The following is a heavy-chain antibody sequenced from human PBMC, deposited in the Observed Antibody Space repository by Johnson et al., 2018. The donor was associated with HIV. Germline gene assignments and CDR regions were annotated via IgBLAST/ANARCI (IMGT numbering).Heavy chain of an antibody. V-gene: IGHV3-20*04. CDR2: INWNGDSP. CDR1: GFTFSSYA. D-gene: IGHD7-27*01. CDR3: ARDLTNWGVGDAFDI. Sequence: VQLVESGGGLVQPGGSLRLSCAASGFTFSSYAMSWVRQAPGKGLEWISGINWNGDSPGYADSVKGRFTISRDNAKNSLYLQMNSLRAEDTALYYCARDLTNWGVGDAFDIWGQGTMVTVSS. J-gene: IGHJ3*02.